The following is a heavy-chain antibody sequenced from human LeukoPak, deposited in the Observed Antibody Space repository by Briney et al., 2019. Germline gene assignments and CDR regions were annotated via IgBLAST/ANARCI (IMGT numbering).Heavy chain of an antibody. CDR2: ISYDGSNK. D-gene: IGHD6-19*01. V-gene: IGHV3-30*04. CDR1: GFTFSSYA. J-gene: IGHJ4*02. CDR3: ARAVAGRALDY. Sequence: PGRSLRLSCAASGFTFSSYAMHWVRQAPGKGLEWMAVISYDGSNKYYADSVKGRFTISRDNSKNTLYLQMNSLRAEDTAVYYCARAVAGRALDYWGQGTLVTVSS.